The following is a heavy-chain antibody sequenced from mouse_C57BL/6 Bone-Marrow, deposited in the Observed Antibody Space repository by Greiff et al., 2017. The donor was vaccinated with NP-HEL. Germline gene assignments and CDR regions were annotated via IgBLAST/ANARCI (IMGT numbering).Heavy chain of an antibody. CDR1: GYSFTDYN. D-gene: IGHD2-4*01. J-gene: IGHJ3*01. Sequence: EVQRVESGPELVKPGASVKISCKASGYSFTDYNMNWVKQSHGKSLEWIGVINPNYGTTSYNQKFKGKATLTVDQSSSTAYMQLNSLTSEDSAVYYCARLGTYYDYDGGWFAYWGQGTLVTVSA. V-gene: IGHV1-39*01. CDR2: INPNYGTT. CDR3: ARLGTYYDYDGGWFAY.